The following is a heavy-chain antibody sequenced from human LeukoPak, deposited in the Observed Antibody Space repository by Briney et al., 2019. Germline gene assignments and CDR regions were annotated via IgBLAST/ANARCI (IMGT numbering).Heavy chain of an antibody. J-gene: IGHJ6*02. CDR2: IYSGGST. CDR3: ARVVNFYGMDV. D-gene: IGHD4-23*01. V-gene: IGHV3-53*01. CDR1: GFTVSSNY. Sequence: PGGSLRLSCAASGFTVSSNYMSWVRQTPGKGLEWVSVIYSGGSTYYADSVKGRFTISRDNSKNTLYLQMNSLRAEDTAVYYCARVVNFYGMDVWGQGTTVTVSS.